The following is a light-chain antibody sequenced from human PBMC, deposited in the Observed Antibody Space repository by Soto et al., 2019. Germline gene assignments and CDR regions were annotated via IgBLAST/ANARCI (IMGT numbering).Light chain of an antibody. CDR1: QSVSSSY. V-gene: IGKV3-20*01. CDR2: GAS. Sequence: EIVLTQSPANLSLSPGERATLSCRASQSVSSSYLAWYQQKPGQAPRLLIYGASSRATGIPDRFSGSGSGTDFTLTISRLEPEDFAVYYCQQYGSSPPLTFGGGTKVDIK. CDR3: QQYGSSPPLT. J-gene: IGKJ4*01.